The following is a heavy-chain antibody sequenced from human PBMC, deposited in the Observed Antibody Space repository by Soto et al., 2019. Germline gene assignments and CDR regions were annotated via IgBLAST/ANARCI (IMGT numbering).Heavy chain of an antibody. Sequence: SETLSLTCTLSASSISSGDYYLSWIRQPPAKGLEWIGYIYYSGSTYYNPSLKGRVTISVDTSKNQYSLKLTSVTAADMVVYGCARCLSGGSYYPFTCWGQGTRVTVSS. CDR1: ASSISSGDYY. V-gene: IGHV4-30-4*01. D-gene: IGHD2-15*01. CDR3: ARCLSGGSYYPFTC. J-gene: IGHJ4*02. CDR2: IYYSGST.